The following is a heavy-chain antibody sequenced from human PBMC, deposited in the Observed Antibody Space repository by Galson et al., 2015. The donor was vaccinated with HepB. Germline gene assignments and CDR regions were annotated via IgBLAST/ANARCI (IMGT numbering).Heavy chain of an antibody. D-gene: IGHD6-13*01. CDR1: GGSISSSSYY. J-gene: IGHJ4*02. CDR2: IYYTGRT. Sequence: ETLSLTCTVSGGSISSSSYYWGWIRQPPGKGLEWIGSIYYTGRTYYNPSLKSRVTISVDTSKNQFSLKLSSVTAADTAVYYCARMGLVTAAAVSWGQGPLVTVSS. CDR3: ARMGLVTAAAVS. V-gene: IGHV4-39*01.